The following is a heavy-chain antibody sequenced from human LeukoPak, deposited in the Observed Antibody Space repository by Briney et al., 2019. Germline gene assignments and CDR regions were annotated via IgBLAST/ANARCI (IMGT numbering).Heavy chain of an antibody. D-gene: IGHD6-19*01. J-gene: IGHJ4*02. CDR1: GFTFSDYT. CDR3: AKVSGYSSGWYFDY. V-gene: IGHV3-48*01. CDR2: ITRSSSPI. Sequence: PGGSLRLSCAASGFTFSDYTMNWVRQAPGKGLEWLSYITRSSSPIYYADSVRGRFTISRDNSKNTLYLQMNSLRAEDTAVYYCAKVSGYSSGWYFDYWGQGTLVTVSS.